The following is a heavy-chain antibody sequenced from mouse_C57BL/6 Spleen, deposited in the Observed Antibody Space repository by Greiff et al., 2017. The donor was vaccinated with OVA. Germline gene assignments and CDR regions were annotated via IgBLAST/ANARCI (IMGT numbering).Heavy chain of an antibody. J-gene: IGHJ4*01. D-gene: IGHD3-2*02. CDR2: IDPSDSDT. Sequence: QVQLQQPGAELVKPGASVKVSCKASGYTFTSYWMHWVKQRPGQGLEWIGRIDPSDSDTNYNQKFKGKATLTVDKSSSTAYMQLSSLTSEDSAVYDVAIEGDSAGYIYYGAKDYRGQGISVTVA. CDR1: GYTFTSYW. V-gene: IGHV1-74*01. CDR3: AIEGDSAGYIYYGAKDY.